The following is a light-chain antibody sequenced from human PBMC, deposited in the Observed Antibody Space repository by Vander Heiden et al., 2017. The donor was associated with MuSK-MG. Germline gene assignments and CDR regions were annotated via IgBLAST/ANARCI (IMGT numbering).Light chain of an antibody. J-gene: IGKJ2*01. CDR2: WAS. Sequence: DIVRTQSPDSLAVSLGERATINCESSQSVLFTSNNRNYLAWYQQKARQPPKLLISWASTRESAVPDRFSGSGSGTDFTLTISTLQAEDVAVYYCQQYYSSPYTFGQGTKLEIK. CDR3: QQYYSSPYT. CDR1: QSVLFTSNNRNY. V-gene: IGKV4-1*01.